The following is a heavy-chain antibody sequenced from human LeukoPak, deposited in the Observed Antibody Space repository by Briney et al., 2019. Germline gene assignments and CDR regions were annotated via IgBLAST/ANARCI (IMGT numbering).Heavy chain of an antibody. CDR2: IYYSGST. CDR3: AREASRAGTYYFDY. CDR1: AGSITSSSYY. J-gene: IGHJ4*02. Sequence: SETLSLTCTVSAGSITSSSYYWSWIRQPPGKGLEWIGYIYYSGSTSYNPSLKSRVTISVDTSKNQFSLKLRSVTAADTAEYFCAREASRAGTYYFDYWGQGTLLTVSS. V-gene: IGHV4-61*01. D-gene: IGHD3-10*01.